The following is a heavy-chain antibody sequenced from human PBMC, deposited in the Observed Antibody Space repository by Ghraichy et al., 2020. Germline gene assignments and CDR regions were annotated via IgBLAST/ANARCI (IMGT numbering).Heavy chain of an antibody. J-gene: IGHJ4*02. D-gene: IGHD3-16*01. CDR2: NSAYTGNT. Sequence: ASVKVSCKASGYTFSNYAINWVRQAPGQGLERMGWNSAYTGNTNYAQKFHDRVTMTTDTSTDTAYMELRGLRSDDTAVYYCARVGDGILDYWGQGTLVTVSS. CDR1: GYTFSNYA. V-gene: IGHV1-18*01. CDR3: ARVGDGILDY.